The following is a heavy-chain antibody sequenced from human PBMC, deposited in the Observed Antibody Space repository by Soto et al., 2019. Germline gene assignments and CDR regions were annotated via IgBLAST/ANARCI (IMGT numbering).Heavy chain of an antibody. D-gene: IGHD2-2*01. CDR3: ARDYCSSSSCYGAYYYYGMDG. V-gene: IGHV1-18*01. CDR2: SSPFNGNT. J-gene: IGHJ6*02. CDR1: GYTFTSYG. Sequence: QVQLVQSGAEVKQPGASVKVSCKTSGYTFTSYGVSWVRQAPGQGLEWMGWSSPFNGNTNYAQKFQGRVTMTTDTTTSTASRELRRLGSDDAAVYYCARDYCSSSSCYGAYYYYGMDGWGQGTTVTVSS.